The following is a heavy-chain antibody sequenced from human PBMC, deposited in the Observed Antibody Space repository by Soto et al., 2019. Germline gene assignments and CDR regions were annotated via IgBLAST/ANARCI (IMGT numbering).Heavy chain of an antibody. Sequence: EVQLLESGGGLVQPGGSLRLSCAASGFTFSSYAMSWVRQAPGKGLEWVSAISGSGGSTYYADSVKGRFTISRDNSKNTLYLQMNSLRAEDTAVYYCAKDGVGSGSYQGGDFDYWGQGTLVTVSS. D-gene: IGHD3-10*01. CDR2: ISGSGGST. J-gene: IGHJ4*02. CDR1: GFTFSSYA. V-gene: IGHV3-23*01. CDR3: AKDGVGSGSYQGGDFDY.